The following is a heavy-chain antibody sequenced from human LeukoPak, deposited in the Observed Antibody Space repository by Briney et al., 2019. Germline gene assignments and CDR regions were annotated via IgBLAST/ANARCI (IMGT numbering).Heavy chain of an antibody. CDR1: GGSFSGYY. Sequence: SETLSLTCAVYGGSFSGYYWSWIRQPPGKGLEWIGEINHSGSTNYNPSLKSRVTISVDTSKNQFSLKLSSVTAADTAVYYCARALTLPYYYGSGSYSGYMDVWGKGTTVTVYS. CDR3: ARALTLPYYYGSGSYSGYMDV. J-gene: IGHJ6*03. CDR2: INHSGST. V-gene: IGHV4-34*01. D-gene: IGHD3-10*01.